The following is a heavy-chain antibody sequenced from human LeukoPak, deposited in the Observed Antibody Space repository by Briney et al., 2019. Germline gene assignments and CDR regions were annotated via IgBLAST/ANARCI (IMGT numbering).Heavy chain of an antibody. V-gene: IGHV1-2*02. D-gene: IGHD3-22*01. CDR2: INPNSGGA. CDR3: ARGPSTYDSSGYWLQH. Sequence: ASVKVSCKASGYTFIGYYMHWVRQAPGQGLEWMGWINPNSGGANYAQKFQGRVTMTRDRSISTAYMELSRLRSDDTAVYYCARGPSTYDSSGYWLQHWGQGTLVTVSS. CDR1: GYTFIGYY. J-gene: IGHJ1*01.